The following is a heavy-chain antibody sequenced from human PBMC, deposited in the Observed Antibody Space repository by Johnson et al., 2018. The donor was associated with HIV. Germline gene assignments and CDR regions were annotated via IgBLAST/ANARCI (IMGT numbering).Heavy chain of an antibody. D-gene: IGHD6-13*01. J-gene: IGHJ3*02. CDR3: ASHRSIAADDAFDI. Sequence: QVQLVESGGGVVQPGRSLRLSCAASDFTFTNNAIHWVRQAPGKGLEWVAVISYDGTNTYYADSVKGRFTISRDNSRNTVFLQMIILRPKDTAMYYCASHRSIAADDAFDIWGQGTMVTVSS. V-gene: IGHV3-30*04. CDR1: DFTFTNNA. CDR2: ISYDGTNT.